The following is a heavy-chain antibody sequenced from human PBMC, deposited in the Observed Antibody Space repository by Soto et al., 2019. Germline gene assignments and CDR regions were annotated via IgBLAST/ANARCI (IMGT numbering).Heavy chain of an antibody. CDR2: ISSSSIYT. Sequence: PGGSLRLSCAASGFTFSGYYMSWIRQAPGKGLEWVSYISSSSIYTNYADSVKGRFTISRDNAKNSLYLQMNSLRAEDTAVYYCARDGTRPGYGMDVWGQGTTVTVSS. CDR1: GFTFSGYY. V-gene: IGHV3-11*06. D-gene: IGHD1-26*01. J-gene: IGHJ6*02. CDR3: ARDGTRPGYGMDV.